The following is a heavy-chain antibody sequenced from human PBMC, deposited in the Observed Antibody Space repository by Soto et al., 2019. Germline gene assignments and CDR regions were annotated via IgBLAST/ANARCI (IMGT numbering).Heavy chain of an antibody. CDR2: IYYSGST. CDR3: ARGNDFWSGYYYFDY. J-gene: IGHJ4*02. V-gene: IGHV4-59*01. Sequence: SETLSLTCTVSGGSISSYYWCWIRQPPGKGLEWTGYIYYSGSTNYNPSLKSRVTISVDTSKNQFSLKLSSVTAADTAVYYCARGNDFWSGYYYFDYWGQGTLVTVSS. CDR1: GGSISSYY. D-gene: IGHD3-3*01.